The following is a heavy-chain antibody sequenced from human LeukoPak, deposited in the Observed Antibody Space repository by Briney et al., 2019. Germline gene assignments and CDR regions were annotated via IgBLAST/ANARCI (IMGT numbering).Heavy chain of an antibody. J-gene: IGHJ3*02. V-gene: IGHV3-48*01. CDR2: ISSSSSTI. Sequence: PGGSLRLSCADSGFTFSNYSMNWVRQAPGKGGEGVSYISSSSSTIYYADSVKGRFTISRDNAKNSLYLQMNSLRAEDTAVYYCARDDAFDIWGQGTMVTVSS. CDR1: GFTFSNYS. CDR3: ARDDAFDI.